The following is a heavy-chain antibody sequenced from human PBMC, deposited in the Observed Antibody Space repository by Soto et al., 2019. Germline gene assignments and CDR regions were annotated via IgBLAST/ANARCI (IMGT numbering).Heavy chain of an antibody. CDR2: KYYSGAT. J-gene: IGHJ6*02. Sequence: PSETLSLTCTVSGGSIKSDYYWAWVRQPPGGGLEWMGYKYYSGATDSDPSLEARVSFSVDTSKNQFFLNLTSVTVADTAVYYCARGRPNYFYHGLDVWGPGIPVTVSS. CDR1: GGSIKSDYY. CDR3: ARGRPNYFYHGLDV. V-gene: IGHV4-30-4*01.